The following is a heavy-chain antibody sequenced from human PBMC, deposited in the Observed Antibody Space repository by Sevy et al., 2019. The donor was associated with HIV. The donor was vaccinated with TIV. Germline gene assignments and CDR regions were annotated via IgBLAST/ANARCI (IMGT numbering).Heavy chain of an antibody. CDR1: GYTFTSYG. J-gene: IGHJ6*03. Sequence: ASVKVSCKASGYTFTSYGITWVRQRQAPGQGLEWMGWISAYNGNTNYPQKLQGRVTMTTDTSTSTAYMELRSLRSDDTAVYYCARVGWVERGPNYYYSYYMDVWGKGTTVTVSS. CDR2: ISAYNGNT. V-gene: IGHV1-18*01. CDR3: ARVGWVERGPNYYYSYYMDV. D-gene: IGHD1-26*01.